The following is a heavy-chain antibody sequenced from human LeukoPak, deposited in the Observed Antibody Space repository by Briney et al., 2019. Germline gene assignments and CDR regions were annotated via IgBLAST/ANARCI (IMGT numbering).Heavy chain of an antibody. Sequence: GGSLRLSCAASGFTFSSYGMHWVRQAPGKGLEWVAVISYDGSNKYYADSVKGRFTISRDNSKNTLYLQMNSLRAEDTAVYYCAKDRGVRCTNGVCYYFDYWGQGTLVTVSS. V-gene: IGHV3-30*18. CDR1: GFTFSSYG. D-gene: IGHD2-8*01. CDR3: AKDRGVRCTNGVCYYFDY. CDR2: ISYDGSNK. J-gene: IGHJ4*02.